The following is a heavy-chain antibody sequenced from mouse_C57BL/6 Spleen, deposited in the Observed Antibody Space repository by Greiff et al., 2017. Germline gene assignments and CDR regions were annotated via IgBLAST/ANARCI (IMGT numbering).Heavy chain of an antibody. Sequence: EVQVVESGGGLVQPGGSLKLSCAASGFTFSDYYMYWVRQTPEKRLEWVAYISNGGGSTYYPDTVKGRFTISRDNAKNTLYLQMSRLKSEDTAMYYCARRGGTTAYYAMDYWGQGTSVTVSS. CDR1: GFTFSDYY. D-gene: IGHD1-2*01. CDR3: ARRGGTTAYYAMDY. CDR2: ISNGGGST. V-gene: IGHV5-12*01. J-gene: IGHJ4*01.